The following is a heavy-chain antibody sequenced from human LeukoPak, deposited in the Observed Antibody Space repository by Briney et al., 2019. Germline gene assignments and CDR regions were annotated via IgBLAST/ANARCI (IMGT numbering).Heavy chain of an antibody. J-gene: IGHJ4*02. Sequence: ETLSLTCTVSGGSISSYYWSWIRQPPGKGLEWMGIIYPGDSDTRYSPSFQGQVTISADKSISTAYLQWSSLKASDTAMYYCASRVLRYFDWQFDYWGQGTLVTVSS. CDR1: GGSISSYY. V-gene: IGHV5-51*01. D-gene: IGHD3-9*01. CDR3: ASRVLRYFDWQFDY. CDR2: IYPGDSDT.